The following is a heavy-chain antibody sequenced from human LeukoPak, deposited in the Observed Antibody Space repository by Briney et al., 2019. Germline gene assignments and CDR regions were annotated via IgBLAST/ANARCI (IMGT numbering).Heavy chain of an antibody. J-gene: IGHJ4*02. CDR2: IYPGDSDT. V-gene: IGHV5-51*01. CDR1: GYSFTNYW. CDR3: ARPSPYTSGWYSGVDY. Sequence: GESLKISCKASGYSFTNYWIGWVRQMPGKGLEWMGLIYPGDSDTRYSPSFRGQVTISADKSITTAYLQWSGLKASDTAIYYCARPSPYTSGWYSGVDYWGQGTLVTVSS. D-gene: IGHD6-19*01.